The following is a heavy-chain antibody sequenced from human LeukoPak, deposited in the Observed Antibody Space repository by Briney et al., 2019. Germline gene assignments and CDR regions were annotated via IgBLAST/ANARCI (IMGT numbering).Heavy chain of an antibody. CDR3: ASWAGYCASNNCYATSLDY. Sequence: ASVKVSYKASGYTFSNYGISWVRQAPGQGLEWMGWISAYNVNTNFAQKLQGRVTMTTDTSTNTAYMELRSLRSDDTAVYYCASWAGYCASNNCYATSLDYWGQGTLVTVSA. V-gene: IGHV1-18*01. J-gene: IGHJ4*02. D-gene: IGHD2-2*01. CDR1: GYTFSNYG. CDR2: ISAYNVNT.